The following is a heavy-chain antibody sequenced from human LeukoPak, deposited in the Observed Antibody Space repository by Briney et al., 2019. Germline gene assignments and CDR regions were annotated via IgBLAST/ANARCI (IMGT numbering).Heavy chain of an antibody. Sequence: GGSLRLSCAASGFTFSSYWMSWVRQAPGKGLEWVSYISSSGSTIYYADSVKGRFTISRDNAKNSLYLQMNSLRDEDTAVYYCARGLRGRYYYYMDVWGKGTTVTVSS. V-gene: IGHV3-48*02. J-gene: IGHJ6*03. D-gene: IGHD5-12*01. CDR2: ISSSGSTI. CDR1: GFTFSSYW. CDR3: ARGLRGRYYYYMDV.